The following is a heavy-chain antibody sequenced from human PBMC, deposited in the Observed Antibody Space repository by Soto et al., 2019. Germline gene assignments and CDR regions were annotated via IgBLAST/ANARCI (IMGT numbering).Heavy chain of an antibody. CDR1: GYTFTNYG. Sequence: QVQLLQSGAEVKKPGASVKVSCKASGYTFTNYGITWVRQAPGQGREWMGWISAYHGDTHYTQRLQGRVTMTTHTSTSTAYMELRGLRSDDTAVYYCARVRQLVGYLYYYMDVWGKGTTVTVSS. CDR2: ISAYHGDT. J-gene: IGHJ6*03. CDR3: ARVRQLVGYLYYYMDV. V-gene: IGHV1-18*01. D-gene: IGHD6-6*01.